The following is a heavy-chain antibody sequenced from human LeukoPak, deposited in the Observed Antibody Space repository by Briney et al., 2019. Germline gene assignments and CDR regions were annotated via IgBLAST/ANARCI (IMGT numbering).Heavy chain of an antibody. CDR1: GYTFTGFY. Sequence: ASVKVSCRASGYTFTGFYIHWMRQAPGHGPEWMGWINPNSGGTNYAQKFQGRVTMTRDTSISTAYMELSRLRSDDTAVYYCARDSSWFDYWGQGTLVTVSS. CDR2: INPNSGGT. J-gene: IGHJ4*02. V-gene: IGHV1-2*02. D-gene: IGHD6-13*01. CDR3: ARDSSWFDY.